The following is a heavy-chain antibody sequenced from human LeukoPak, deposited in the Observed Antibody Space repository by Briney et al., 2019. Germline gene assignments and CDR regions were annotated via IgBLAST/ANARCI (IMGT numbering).Heavy chain of an antibody. CDR3: ARGLQYDWPLAY. Sequence: GGSLRLSCAASGLTFSSSYMTWVRQAPGKGVDWVSVLYYTGTTYYSDSVRGRCTISRDDSKKTMDLQMKSLRVEDTAVYFCARGLQYDWPLAYWGQGTLVTVSS. CDR2: LYYTGTT. V-gene: IGHV3-66*01. CDR1: GLTFSSSY. J-gene: IGHJ4*02. D-gene: IGHD5-24*01.